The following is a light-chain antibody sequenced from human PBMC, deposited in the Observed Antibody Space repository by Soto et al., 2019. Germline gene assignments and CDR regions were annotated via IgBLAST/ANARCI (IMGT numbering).Light chain of an antibody. CDR2: AAS. V-gene: IGKV1-12*01. CDR3: QQASDFPIT. CDR1: QGISGW. Sequence: DIQMTQSPSSVSASVGDRVTITCRANQGISGWRAWYQQKPGKAPKLLIFAASKLQSGVPSRFTGSESGTDFTLSITNLQPEDSAISYCQQASDFPITFGQGTRLEIE. J-gene: IGKJ5*01.